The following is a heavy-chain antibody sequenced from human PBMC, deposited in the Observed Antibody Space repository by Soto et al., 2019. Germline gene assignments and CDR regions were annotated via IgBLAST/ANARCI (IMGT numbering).Heavy chain of an antibody. V-gene: IGHV1-69*02. J-gene: IGHJ4*02. CDR1: GGTFSSYT. Sequence: VQLVQSGAEVQKPGSSVKVSCKASGGTFSSYTISWVRQAPGQGLEWMGRIIPILGIANYAQKFQGRVTITADKSTSTAYMELSSLRSEDTAVYYCARGQRYSSSYFDYWGQGTLVTVSS. CDR3: ARGQRYSSSYFDY. CDR2: IIPILGIA. D-gene: IGHD6-6*01.